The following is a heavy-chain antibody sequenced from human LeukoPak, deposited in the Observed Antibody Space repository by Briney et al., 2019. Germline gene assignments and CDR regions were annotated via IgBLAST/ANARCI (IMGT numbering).Heavy chain of an antibody. CDR1: GFSFIIYW. CDR3: EKGDVHGYNFYYYMDV. Sequence: GGSLRLSCVATGFSFIIYWMHAVRQAPGKGLVWVSRINNDGNSTSFADSVKGRFTISRDNAKSTLFLQMNSLRAEDTAVYYFEKGDVHGYNFYYYMDVWGKGTTVTVSS. CDR2: INNDGNST. D-gene: IGHD5-24*01. J-gene: IGHJ6*03. V-gene: IGHV3-74*01.